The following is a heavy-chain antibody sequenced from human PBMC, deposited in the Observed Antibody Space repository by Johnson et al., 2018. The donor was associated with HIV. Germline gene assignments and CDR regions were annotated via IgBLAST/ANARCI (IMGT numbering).Heavy chain of an antibody. CDR3: ARESTATRGDAFDI. CDR1: GFTFSSYW. D-gene: IGHD4-17*01. V-gene: IGHV3-74*01. J-gene: IGHJ3*02. Sequence: MQLVESGGGLVQPGGSLRLSCAASGFTFSSYWMHWVRQAPGKGLVWVSRINSDGSSTSYADSVKGRFTISRDNAKNTLYLQMNSLRAEDTAVYYCARESTATRGDAFDIWGQGTMVTVSS. CDR2: INSDGSST.